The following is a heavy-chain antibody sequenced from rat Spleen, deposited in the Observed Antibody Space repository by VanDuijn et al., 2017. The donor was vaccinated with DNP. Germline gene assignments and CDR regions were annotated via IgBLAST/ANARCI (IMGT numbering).Heavy chain of an antibody. CDR1: GFTFSDYP. J-gene: IGHJ1*01. CDR3: ARHYGGYSYYWYFDF. Sequence: EVQLVESGGGLVQPGRSLKLSCAASGFTFSDYPMAWVRQAPKRGLEWVATISYDGTKTFYRDSVKGRFTISRDNAKSTLYLQMDSLRSEDTATYYCARHYGGYSYYWYFDFWGPGTMVTVSS. V-gene: IGHV5S10*01. CDR2: ISYDGTKT. D-gene: IGHD1-11*01.